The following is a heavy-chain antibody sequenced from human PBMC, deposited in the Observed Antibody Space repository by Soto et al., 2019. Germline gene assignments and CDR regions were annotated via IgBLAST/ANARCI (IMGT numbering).Heavy chain of an antibody. CDR2: IYYRGST. CDR1: GGSISRSSYF. J-gene: IGHJ5*02. Sequence: QLQLQESGPGLVKPSETLSLTCTVSGGSISRSSYFLGWIRQPPGKGLEWIGSIYYRGSTYYNPSLNSRVTVAVDTSKNQCSLKLSSVTAADTAVYYCARHPSDFWFDPWGQGTLVTVSS. CDR3: ARHPSDFWFDP. V-gene: IGHV4-39*01. D-gene: IGHD2-21*02.